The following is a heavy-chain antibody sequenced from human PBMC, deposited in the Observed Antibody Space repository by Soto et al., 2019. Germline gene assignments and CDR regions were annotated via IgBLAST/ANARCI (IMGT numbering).Heavy chain of an antibody. D-gene: IGHD4-4*01. J-gene: IGHJ6*03. Sequence: SETLSLTCTVSGGSISSSSYYWGWIRQPPGKGLEWIGSIYYSGSTYYNPSLKSRVTISVDTSKNQFSLKLSSVTAADTAVYYCARGGDYSNRSGGYYYYYMDVWGKGTTVTVSS. V-gene: IGHV4-39*01. CDR3: ARGGDYSNRSGGYYYYYMDV. CDR1: GGSISSSSYY. CDR2: IYYSGST.